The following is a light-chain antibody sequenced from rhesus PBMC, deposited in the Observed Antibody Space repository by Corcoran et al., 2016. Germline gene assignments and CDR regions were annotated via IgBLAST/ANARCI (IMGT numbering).Light chain of an antibody. CDR3: QQRNSYPLT. Sequence: DIQMTQSPSSLSASVGDRVTITCRASQGISSYLAWYQQKPGKAPKLLFYKASTLQSGVPSRFSGRGSGTDFTLTISSLPPGDFATYYCQQRNSYPLTFGGGTKVEIK. CDR1: QGISSY. CDR2: KAS. J-gene: IGKJ4*01. V-gene: IGKV1-25*01.